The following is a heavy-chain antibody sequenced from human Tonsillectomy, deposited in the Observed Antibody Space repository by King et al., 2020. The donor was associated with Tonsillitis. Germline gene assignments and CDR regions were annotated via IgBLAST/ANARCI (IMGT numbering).Heavy chain of an antibody. CDR3: ASHYDSSDTPVIDF. J-gene: IGHJ4*02. CDR1: GGPISSGDYY. Sequence: VQLQESGPGLVKPSQTLSLTCTVSGGPISSGDYYWSWIRQHPGKGLEWIGDIYYSGSTSYNPSLKTRVIISVDTSNNQFSLKLSAVTAADTAVYYCASHYDSSDTPVIDFWGQGTLVTVSS. D-gene: IGHD3-22*01. V-gene: IGHV4-31*03. CDR2: IYYSGST.